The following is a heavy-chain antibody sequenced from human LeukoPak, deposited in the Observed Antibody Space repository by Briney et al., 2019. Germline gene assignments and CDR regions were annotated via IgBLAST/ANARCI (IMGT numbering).Heavy chain of an antibody. CDR3: ARDILTGYGWLD. J-gene: IGHJ4*02. CDR1: GGSISSYY. CDR2: IYYSGST. V-gene: IGHV4-59*01. D-gene: IGHD3-9*01. Sequence: SETLSLTCTVSGGSISSYYWSWIRQPPGKGLEWIGYIYYSGSTNHNPSLKSRVTISVDTSKNQFSLKLSSVTAADTAVYYCARDILTGYGWLDWGQGTLVTVSS.